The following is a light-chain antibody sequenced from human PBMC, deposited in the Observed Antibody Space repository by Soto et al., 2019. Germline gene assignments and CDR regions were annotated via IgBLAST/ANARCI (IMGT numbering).Light chain of an antibody. J-gene: IGLJ3*02. CDR2: TNN. CDR3: ATWDDRLNGPV. Sequence: QSVVTQPPSASGTPGQRVTISCSGSNSNIGTNTVNWYQHLPGTAPQLLIYTNNQRPSGVPDRFSGSKSGTSASLAISGLQSEDEADYYCATWDDRLNGPVFGGGTQLTVL. CDR1: NSNIGTNT. V-gene: IGLV1-44*01.